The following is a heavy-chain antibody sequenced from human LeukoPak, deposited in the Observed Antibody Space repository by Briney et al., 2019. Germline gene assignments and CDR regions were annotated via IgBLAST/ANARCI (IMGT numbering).Heavy chain of an antibody. CDR1: GGSISSGGYS. CDR3: ARDSGRGWFDY. V-gene: IGHV4-30-2*01. D-gene: IGHD5-24*01. CDR2: IYHSGST. J-gene: IGHJ4*02. Sequence: SETLSLTCAVSGGSISSGGYSWSWIRQPPGKGLEWIGYIYHSGSTYYNPSLKSRVTISVDRSKNQSSLKLSSVTAADTAVYYCARDSGRGWFDYWGQGTLVTVSS.